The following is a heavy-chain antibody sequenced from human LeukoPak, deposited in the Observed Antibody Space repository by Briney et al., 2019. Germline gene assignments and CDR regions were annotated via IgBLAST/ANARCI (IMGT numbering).Heavy chain of an antibody. CDR3: ARGSGTGSDF. D-gene: IGHD1-7*01. CDR2: IFYSGKT. V-gene: IGHV4-31*03. Sequence: SSETLSLTCTVPGGSIDSGGFYWTWIRQVPGKGLEWIGYIFYSGKTHYNPSLKSRVVISEDTSRNQFSLKLSSVTAADTAVYYCARGSGTGSDFWGQGTLVTVSS. CDR1: GGSIDSGGFY. J-gene: IGHJ4*02.